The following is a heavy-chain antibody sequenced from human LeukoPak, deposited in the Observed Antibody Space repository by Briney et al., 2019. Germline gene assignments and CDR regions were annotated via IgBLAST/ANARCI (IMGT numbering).Heavy chain of an antibody. D-gene: IGHD3-3*01. CDR2: ISSSSSTI. J-gene: IGHJ6*02. CDR3: AKGLTIFGVISSHALDV. Sequence: GGSLRLSCAASGFTFSSYSMNWVRQAPGKGLGWVSYISSSSSTIYYADSVKGRFTISRDNAKNSLYLQMNSLRDEDTAVYYCAKGLTIFGVISSHALDVWGQGTTVTVSS. CDR1: GFTFSSYS. V-gene: IGHV3-48*02.